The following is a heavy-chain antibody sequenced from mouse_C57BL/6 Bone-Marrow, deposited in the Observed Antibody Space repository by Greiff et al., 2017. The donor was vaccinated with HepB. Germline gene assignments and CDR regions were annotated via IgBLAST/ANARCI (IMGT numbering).Heavy chain of an antibody. CDR1: GYTFTSYT. V-gene: IGHV1-4*01. CDR3: ASPFYYYGSTFDY. Sequence: QVQLQQSGAELARPGASVKMSCKASGYTFTSYTMHWVKQRPGKGLEWIGYINPSSGYTKSNQKFKDKATLTADKSYSTAYMQLSSLTSEDSAVYYCASPFYYYGSTFDYWGQGTTLTVSS. CDR2: INPSSGYT. D-gene: IGHD1-1*01. J-gene: IGHJ2*01.